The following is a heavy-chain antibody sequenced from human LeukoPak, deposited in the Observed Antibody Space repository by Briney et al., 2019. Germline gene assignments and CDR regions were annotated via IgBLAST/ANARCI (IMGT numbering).Heavy chain of an antibody. CDR2: ISPNSGAT. CDR1: GYTFTDYY. Sequence: ASVKVSCKASGYTFTDYYVHWVRLVPGQGLEWMGRISPNSGATNYAEKFRGRVTMARDTSINTVYMEMCSLRSDDTAVYYCARDLWGWGSDYLDYWGQGTLVTVSS. D-gene: IGHD4/OR15-4a*01. V-gene: IGHV1-2*06. J-gene: IGHJ4*02. CDR3: ARDLWGWGSDYLDY.